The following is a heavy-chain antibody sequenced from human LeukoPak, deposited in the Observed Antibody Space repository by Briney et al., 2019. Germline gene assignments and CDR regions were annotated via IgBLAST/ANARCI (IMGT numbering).Heavy chain of an antibody. J-gene: IGHJ4*02. V-gene: IGHV4-59*08. CDR3: ARHRRPAMVDY. CDR2: IYYSGST. CDR1: GGSITSYY. D-gene: IGHD5-18*01. Sequence: SETLSLTCTVSGGSITSYYWSWIRQPPGKGLEWIAYIYYSGSTNYNPSLKSRVTISVDTSKNQFSLKLSSVTAADTAVYYCARHRRPAMVDYWGQGTLVTVSS.